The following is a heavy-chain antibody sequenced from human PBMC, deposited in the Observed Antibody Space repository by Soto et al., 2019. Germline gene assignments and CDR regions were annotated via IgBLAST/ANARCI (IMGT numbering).Heavy chain of an antibody. Sequence: LGESLKISCKASGYDFTNYWIAWVRQTPGRGLEWMGMIYPGDSDIRYNPSFRGRVTISADKSITSAFVQWDSLKASDSAIYYCARFRAPRRQLISMSFHLWGLGTLVTVSS. CDR2: IYPGDSDI. V-gene: IGHV5-51*01. D-gene: IGHD6-13*01. CDR1: GYDFTNYW. J-gene: IGHJ4*03. CDR3: ARFRAPRRQLISMSFHL.